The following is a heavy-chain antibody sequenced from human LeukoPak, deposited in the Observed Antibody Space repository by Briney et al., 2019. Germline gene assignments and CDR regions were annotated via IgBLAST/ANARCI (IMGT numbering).Heavy chain of an antibody. CDR2: VYYSGTP. Sequence: PSETLSLTCTVSGGSIISSRYYWGWIRQSPGKGLEWIGSVYYSGTPYDHPSLKSRVVISVDTSKNQFSLKLSSVTDADTAVYYCARLLYDRSGYYYFDYWGQGTLVTVSS. D-gene: IGHD3-22*01. V-gene: IGHV4-39*01. CDR3: ARLLYDRSGYYYFDY. J-gene: IGHJ4*02. CDR1: GGSIISSRYY.